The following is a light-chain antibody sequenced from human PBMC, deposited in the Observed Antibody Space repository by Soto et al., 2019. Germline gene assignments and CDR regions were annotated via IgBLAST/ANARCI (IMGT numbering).Light chain of an antibody. CDR2: GVT. Sequence: LTQPASVSGSPGQSMTISCTGTSSDVGSYNLVSWYQQHPGKAPKFMIYGVTKRPSGVSNRFSGSKSGNTASLTISGLQAEDEADYYCCSYAGSNTYVFGTGTKVTVL. V-gene: IGLV2-23*02. CDR1: SSDVGSYNL. J-gene: IGLJ1*01. CDR3: CSYAGSNTYV.